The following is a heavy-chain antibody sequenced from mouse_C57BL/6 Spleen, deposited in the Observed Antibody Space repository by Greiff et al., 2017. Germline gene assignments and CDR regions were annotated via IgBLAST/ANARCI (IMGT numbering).Heavy chain of an antibody. V-gene: IGHV1-69*01. CDR3: AYEYDVAYAMDY. CDR1: GYTFTSSW. CDR2: IDPSDSYT. J-gene: IGHJ4*01. D-gene: IGHD2-4*01. Sequence: QVQLQQPGAELVMPGASVKLSCKASGYTFTSSWMHWVKQRPGQGLEWIGEIDPSDSYTNYNQKFKGKSTLTVAKSSSTAYMELRSLTSEDSAVYFCAYEYDVAYAMDYGGQGTSVTVSS.